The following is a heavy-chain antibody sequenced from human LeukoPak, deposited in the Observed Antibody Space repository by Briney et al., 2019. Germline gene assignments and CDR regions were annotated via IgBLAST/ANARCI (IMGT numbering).Heavy chain of an antibody. CDR2: INPNSGGT. CDR1: GYTFTGYY. Sequence: GASVKVSCKASGYTFTGYYMHWVRQALGQGLEWMGWINPNSGGTNYAQKFQGRVTMTRDTSISTAYMELSRLRSDDTAVYYCARAVAGTSTTDYWGQGTLVTVSS. J-gene: IGHJ4*02. V-gene: IGHV1-2*02. D-gene: IGHD6-19*01. CDR3: ARAVAGTSTTDY.